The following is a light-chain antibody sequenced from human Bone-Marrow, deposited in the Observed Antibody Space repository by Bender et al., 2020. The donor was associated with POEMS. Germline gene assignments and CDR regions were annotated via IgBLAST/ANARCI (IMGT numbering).Light chain of an antibody. CDR1: SSDVGGYNY. CDR2: AVT. CDR3: SSYAGNNNLL. V-gene: IGLV2-8*01. Sequence: QSALTQPPSASGSPGQSVTISRTGTSSDVGGYNYVSWYQQHPGKAPKLMIYAVTKRPSGVPDRFSGSRSGNTASLTVSGLQAEDEADYYCSSYAGNNNLLFGGGTKLTVL. J-gene: IGLJ2*01.